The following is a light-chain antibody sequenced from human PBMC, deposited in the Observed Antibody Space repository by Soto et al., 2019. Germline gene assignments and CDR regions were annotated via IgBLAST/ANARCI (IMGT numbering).Light chain of an antibody. CDR3: CSYAGSYTFYYV. CDR1: SSDVGGYNY. J-gene: IGLJ1*01. V-gene: IGLV2-11*01. Sequence: QSALTQPRSVSGSPGQSVTISCTGTSSDVGGYNYVSWYQQHPGKAPKLMISDVSKRPSGVPDRFSGSKSGNTASLTISGLQAEDEADYYCCSYAGSYTFYYVLGNGTKLT. CDR2: DVS.